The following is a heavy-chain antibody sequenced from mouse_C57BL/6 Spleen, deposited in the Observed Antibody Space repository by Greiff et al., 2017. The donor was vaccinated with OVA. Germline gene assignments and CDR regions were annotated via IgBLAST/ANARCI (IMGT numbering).Heavy chain of an antibody. V-gene: IGHV1-55*01. D-gene: IGHD2-2*01. CDR3: TTFGYEDAMDY. Sequence: QVQLQQPGAELVKPGASVKMSCKASGYTFTSYWITWVKQRPGQGLEWIGDIYPGSGSTNYNEKFKSKATLTVDTSSSTAYMQLSSLTSEDTAVYYCTTFGYEDAMDYWGQGTSVTVSS. CDR2: IYPGSGST. CDR1: GYTFTSYW. J-gene: IGHJ4*01.